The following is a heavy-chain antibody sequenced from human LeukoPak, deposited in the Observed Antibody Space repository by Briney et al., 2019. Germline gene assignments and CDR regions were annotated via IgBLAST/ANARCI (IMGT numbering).Heavy chain of an antibody. J-gene: IGHJ4*02. CDR2: IYYSGST. V-gene: IGHV4-59*08. CDR1: GGAISGFY. CDR3: ARRIAAAGEIDY. D-gene: IGHD6-13*01. Sequence: SETLSLTCTVSGGAISGFYGSWIRQPPGQGLEWIGDIYYSGSTNYNPSLKSRVTISVDASKNQFSLKLSSVTAADTAVYYCARRIAAAGEIDYWGQGTLVTVSS.